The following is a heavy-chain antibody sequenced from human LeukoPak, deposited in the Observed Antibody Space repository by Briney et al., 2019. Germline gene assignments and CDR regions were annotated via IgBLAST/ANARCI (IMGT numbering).Heavy chain of an antibody. J-gene: IGHJ4*02. D-gene: IGHD5-24*01. Sequence: SETLSLTCTVSGGSISSYYWSWVRQPAGKGLEWIGRIYSSGSTNYNPSLKSRVTMSVDTSKNQFSLKLSSVTAADTAVYYCARALGYNYVKEMNSYGYWGQGTLVTVSS. CDR1: GGSISSYY. CDR3: ARALGYNYVKEMNSYGY. V-gene: IGHV4-4*07. CDR2: IYSSGST.